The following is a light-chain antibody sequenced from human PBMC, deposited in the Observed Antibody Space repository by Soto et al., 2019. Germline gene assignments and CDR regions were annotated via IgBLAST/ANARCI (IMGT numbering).Light chain of an antibody. J-gene: IGLJ1*01. CDR1: RRDVGGYNY. V-gene: IGLV2-14*01. Sequence: QSVLTQPASVSGSPGQPITISCTGTRRDVGGYNYVSWYQQYPGKSPKLLIYEVTHRPSGVSNRFPGSKSGNTASLTISGLQAEDEADYYCSSYTISNTLPFVFGTGTKVTVL. CDR2: EVT. CDR3: SSYTISNTLPFV.